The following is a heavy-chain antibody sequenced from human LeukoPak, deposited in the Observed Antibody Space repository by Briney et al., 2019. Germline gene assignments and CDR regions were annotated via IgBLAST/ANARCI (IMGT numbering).Heavy chain of an antibody. D-gene: IGHD7-27*01. Sequence: SQTLSLTCAISGDSVSSNSAAWNWIRQSPSRGLEWLGRTYYRSKWYNDYAVSVKSRITINPDTSKNQFFLQLNSVTPEDTAVYYCARTTGGDWGPTHDAFDIWGQGTMVTVSS. CDR3: ARTTGGDWGPTHDAFDI. CDR1: GDSVSSNSAA. J-gene: IGHJ3*02. V-gene: IGHV6-1*01. CDR2: TYYRSKWYN.